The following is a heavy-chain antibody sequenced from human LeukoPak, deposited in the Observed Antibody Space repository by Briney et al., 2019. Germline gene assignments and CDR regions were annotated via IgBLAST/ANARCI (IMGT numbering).Heavy chain of an antibody. CDR2: INHNRGGT. J-gene: IGHJ6*02. CDR1: GYTFTGYY. Sequence: ASVKVSCKASGYTFTGYYMHWVRQAPGQGLEWMGWINHNRGGTNYAQKFQVRVTMTRDTSISTAYMELSRLRSDDTAVYYCASVLRFLEWSGNYYYYGMDVWGQGTTVTVSS. CDR3: ASVLRFLEWSGNYYYYGMDV. D-gene: IGHD3-3*01. V-gene: IGHV1-2*02.